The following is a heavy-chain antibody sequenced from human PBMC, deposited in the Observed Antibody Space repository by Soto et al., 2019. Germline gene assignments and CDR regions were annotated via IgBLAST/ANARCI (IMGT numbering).Heavy chain of an antibody. J-gene: IGHJ4*02. CDR2: IDPSDSQT. V-gene: IGHV5-10-1*01. CDR3: ARQIYDSDTGPNFQYYFDS. D-gene: IGHD3-22*01. CDR1: GSIFTNYW. Sequence: LKISCKGSGSIFTNYWITWVRQKPGKGLEWMGRIDPSDSQTYYSPSFRGHVTISVTKSITTVFLQWSSLRASDTAMYYCARQIYDSDTGPNFQYYFDSWGQGTPVTVSS.